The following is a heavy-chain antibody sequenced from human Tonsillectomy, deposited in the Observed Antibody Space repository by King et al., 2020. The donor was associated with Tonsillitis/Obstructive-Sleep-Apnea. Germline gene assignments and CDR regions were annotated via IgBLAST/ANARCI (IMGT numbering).Heavy chain of an antibody. CDR2: ISSGSSFT. V-gene: IGHV3-11*06. CDR1: GFTFSDYY. D-gene: IGHD2-2*01. Sequence: QVQLVESGGGLVKPEGSLRLSCAASGFTFSDYYMSWIRQAPGKGLEWVSYISSGSSFTNYADSVKGRFTISRDNAKNSLYLQMNSLRAEDTAVYYCAREGPLNPFCSCTGCYVGNAFDIWGLGTMVTVSS. CDR3: AREGPLNPFCSCTGCYVGNAFDI. J-gene: IGHJ3*02.